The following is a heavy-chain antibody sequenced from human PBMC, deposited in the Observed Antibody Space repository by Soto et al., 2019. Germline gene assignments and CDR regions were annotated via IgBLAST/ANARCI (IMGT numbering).Heavy chain of an antibody. CDR2: IDYGGDRT. CDR1: GFTFRSYH. V-gene: IGHV3-23*01. CDR3: ASDATVEVAADDY. Sequence: EVQLLESGGDLVQPGGSLRLSCAGSGFTFRSYHMTWVRRPPGKGLEWVSSIDYGGDRTYYADSVRGRFTISRDNSKNTLYLQMNSLRDEDTAVYYCASDATVEVAADDYWGQGTLVTVSS. D-gene: IGHD6-19*01. J-gene: IGHJ4*02.